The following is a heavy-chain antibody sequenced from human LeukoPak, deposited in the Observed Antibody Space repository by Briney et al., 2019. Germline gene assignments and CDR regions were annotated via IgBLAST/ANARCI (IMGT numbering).Heavy chain of an antibody. D-gene: IGHD1-26*01. CDR2: ISWNSGSI. CDR3: AKVKGFGLVPNDY. V-gene: IGHV3-9*01. CDR1: GFTFDDYA. J-gene: IGHJ4*02. Sequence: GGSLRLSCAASGFTFDDYAMHWVGQALGKGLEWVSGISWNSGSIGYADSVKGRFTISRDNAKNSLYLQMNNLRAEDTAVYYGAKVKGFGLVPNDYWGQGALVIVSS.